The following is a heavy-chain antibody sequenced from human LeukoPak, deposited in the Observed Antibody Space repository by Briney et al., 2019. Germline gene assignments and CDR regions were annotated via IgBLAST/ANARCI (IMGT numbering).Heavy chain of an antibody. Sequence: GGSLRLSCAASGFTFSSYGMHWVRQAPGKGLEWVAIISYDGGNKYYVDSVKGRFTISRDNSKNTLHLQMNSLRGEDAAAYYCAKDSSSSNYYYGMDVWGQGTTVTVS. J-gene: IGHJ6*02. CDR1: GFTFSSYG. V-gene: IGHV3-30*18. CDR2: ISYDGGNK. CDR3: AKDSSSSNYYYGMDV. D-gene: IGHD6-6*01.